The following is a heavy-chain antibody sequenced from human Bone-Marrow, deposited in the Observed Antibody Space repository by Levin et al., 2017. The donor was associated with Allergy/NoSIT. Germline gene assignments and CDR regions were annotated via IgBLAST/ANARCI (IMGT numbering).Heavy chain of an antibody. Sequence: AGGSLRLSCKGSGYNFGTYWIGWARQMPGKGLEWMGVIYPGDSDTTYSPSFQGQVTISVDKSISTAYLQLSSLKASDTAMYYCARPMLGYCSGTRCYGYYAFEIWGQGTMIIVSS. J-gene: IGHJ3*02. CDR1: GYNFGTYW. CDR3: ARPMLGYCSGTRCYGYYAFEI. V-gene: IGHV5-51*01. CDR2: IYPGDSDT. D-gene: IGHD2-2*01.